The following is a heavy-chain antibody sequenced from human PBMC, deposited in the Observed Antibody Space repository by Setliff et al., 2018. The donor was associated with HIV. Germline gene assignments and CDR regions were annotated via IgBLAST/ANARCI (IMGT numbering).Heavy chain of an antibody. D-gene: IGHD3-22*01. V-gene: IGHV3-43*01. CDR2: ITWDGGST. J-gene: IGHJ4*02. Sequence: GESLKISCAASGFTFDDYTMHWVRQAPGKGLEWVSLITWDGGSTYYADSVKGRFTISRDNSKNSLYLQMNSLRTEDTALYYCAKSSSGYYFMDYWGQGTLVTVSS. CDR3: AKSSSGYYFMDY. CDR1: GFTFDDYT.